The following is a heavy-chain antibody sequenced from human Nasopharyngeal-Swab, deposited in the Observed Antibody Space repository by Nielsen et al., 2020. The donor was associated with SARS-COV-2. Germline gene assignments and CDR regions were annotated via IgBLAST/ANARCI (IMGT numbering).Heavy chain of an antibody. CDR1: GFSLSTSGMC. D-gene: IGHD4-17*01. J-gene: IGHJ4*02. CDR2: IDWDDDK. CDR3: ARIMVPTVTTDY. Sequence: SGPTLVQPTQTLTLTCTLSGFSLSTSGMCVSWIRQPPGKALEWLARIDWDDDKYYSTSLKTRLTISKDTSKNQVVLTMTNMDPVDTATYYCARIMVPTVTTDYWGQGTLVTVSS. V-gene: IGHV2-70*11.